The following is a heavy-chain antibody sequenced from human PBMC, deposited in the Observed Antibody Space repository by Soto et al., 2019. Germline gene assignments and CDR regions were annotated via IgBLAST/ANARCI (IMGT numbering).Heavy chain of an antibody. CDR2: ISYDGSNK. Sequence: PGGSLRLSCAASGFTFSSYAMHWVRQAPGKGLEWVAVISYDGSNKYYADSVKGRFTISRDNSKNTLYLQMNSLRAEDTAVYYCARSPLNSPVAFDIWGQGTMVTVSS. J-gene: IGHJ3*02. CDR3: ARSPLNSPVAFDI. CDR1: GFTFSSYA. D-gene: IGHD5-18*01. V-gene: IGHV3-30-3*01.